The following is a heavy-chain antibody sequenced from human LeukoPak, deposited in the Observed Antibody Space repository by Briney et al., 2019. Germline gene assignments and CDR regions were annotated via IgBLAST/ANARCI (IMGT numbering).Heavy chain of an antibody. J-gene: IGHJ6*02. V-gene: IGHV3-30*19. CDR3: ARDFSGYSSSWYLADYYYYGMDV. CDR2: IWYDGSNK. Sequence: SGRSLRLSCAASGFTFSSYGMHWVRQAPGKGLEWVAVIWYDGSNKYYADSVKGRFTISRDNSKNTLYLQMNSLRAEDTAVYYCARDFSGYSSSWYLADYYYYGMDVWGQGTTVTVSS. CDR1: GFTFSSYG. D-gene: IGHD6-13*01.